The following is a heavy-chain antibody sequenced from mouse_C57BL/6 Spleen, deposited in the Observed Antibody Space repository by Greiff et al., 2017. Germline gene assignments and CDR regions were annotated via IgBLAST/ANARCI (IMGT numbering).Heavy chain of an antibody. CDR2: ISYDGSN. V-gene: IGHV3-6*01. J-gene: IGHJ2*01. CDR1: GYSITSGYY. CDR3: ARMDDGYYVNY. Sequence: DVQLQESGPGLVKPSPSLSLTCSVTGYSITSGYYWNWIRQFPGNKLEWMGYISYDGSNNYNPSLKNRISITRDTSKNQFFLKLNSVTTEDTATYYCARMDDGYYVNYWGQGTTLTVSS. D-gene: IGHD2-3*01.